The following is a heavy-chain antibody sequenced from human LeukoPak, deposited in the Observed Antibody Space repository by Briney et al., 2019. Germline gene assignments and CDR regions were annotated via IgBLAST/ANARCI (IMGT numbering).Heavy chain of an antibody. V-gene: IGHV1-69*06. Sequence: ASVKVSCKASGGTFSSYAISWVRQAPGQGLEWMGGIIPIFGTANYAQKFQGRVTITADKSTSTAYMELSSLRSEDTAVYYCARSLGWQRYYYYMDVWGKGTAVTVSS. CDR2: IIPIFGTA. D-gene: IGHD4-23*01. J-gene: IGHJ6*03. CDR3: ARSLGWQRYYYYMDV. CDR1: GGTFSSYA.